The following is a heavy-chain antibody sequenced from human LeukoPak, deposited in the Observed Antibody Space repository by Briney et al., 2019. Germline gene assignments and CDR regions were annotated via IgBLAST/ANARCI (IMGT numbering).Heavy chain of an antibody. V-gene: IGHV4-59*01. D-gene: IGHD6-13*01. CDR3: ARAGIAAAARTGDWFDP. J-gene: IGHJ5*02. CDR2: IYYSGST. Sequence: SETLSLTCIVSGGSISSYYWSWIRQPPGKGLEWIGYIYYSGSTNYNPSLKSRVTISVDTSKNQFSLKLSSVTAADTAVYYCARAGIAAAARTGDWFDPWGQGTLVTVSS. CDR1: GGSISSYY.